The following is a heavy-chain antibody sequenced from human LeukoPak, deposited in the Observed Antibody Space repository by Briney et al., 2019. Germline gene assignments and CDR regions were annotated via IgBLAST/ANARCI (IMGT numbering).Heavy chain of an antibody. CDR3: ARGVRGVVPAAPFYP. CDR2: INHSGST. D-gene: IGHD2-2*01. J-gene: IGHJ5*02. Sequence: SETLSLTCAVYGGSFSGYYWNWIRQPPGKGLEWIGEINHSGSTNYNPSLKSRVTISVDTSKNQFSLKLSSVTAADTAVYYCARGVRGVVPAAPFYPWGQGTLVTVSS. CDR1: GGSFSGYY. V-gene: IGHV4-34*01.